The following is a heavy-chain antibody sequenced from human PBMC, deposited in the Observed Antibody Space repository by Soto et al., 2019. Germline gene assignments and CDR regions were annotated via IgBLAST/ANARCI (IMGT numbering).Heavy chain of an antibody. D-gene: IGHD4-17*01. J-gene: IGHJ6*02. CDR2: IVVGSGNT. CDR1: GFTFTSSA. V-gene: IGHV1-58*02. Sequence: GASVKVSCKASGFTFTSSAMQWVRQARGQRLEWIGWIVVGSGNTNYAQKFQERVTITRDMSTSTAYMELSSLRSEDTAVYYCAADYGATVTTWGLANYYYGMDVWGQGTTVTVSS. CDR3: AADYGATVTTWGLANYYYGMDV.